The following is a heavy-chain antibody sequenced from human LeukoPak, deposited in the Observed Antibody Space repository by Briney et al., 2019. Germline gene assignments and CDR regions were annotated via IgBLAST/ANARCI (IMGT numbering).Heavy chain of an antibody. CDR1: GFSFSYYT. V-gene: IGHV3-30-3*02. CDR2: ISYDGSSK. D-gene: IGHD2-21*02. J-gene: IGHJ4*02. CDR3: AKSRSTVVVTAIDY. Sequence: PGGSLRLSCAASGFSFSYYTMHWVRQAPGKGEWVAVISYDGSSKYYADSVKGRFTISRDNSKNTLYLQMNSLRAEDTAVYYCAKSRSTVVVTAIDYWGQGTLVTVSS.